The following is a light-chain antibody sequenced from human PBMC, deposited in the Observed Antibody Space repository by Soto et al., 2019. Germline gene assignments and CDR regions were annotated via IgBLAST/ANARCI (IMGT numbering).Light chain of an antibody. CDR1: QSVSNY. V-gene: IGKV3-20*01. CDR3: QQYGTSPPYT. Sequence: ETVLTQSPGTLSLSPGDSATLSCRASQSVSNYLAWFQQKPAQAPRLLIYGASSRATGIPDRFSGSGSGTDFTLTISRLEPEDFAVYYCQQYGTSPPYTFGQGTKLEI. CDR2: GAS. J-gene: IGKJ2*01.